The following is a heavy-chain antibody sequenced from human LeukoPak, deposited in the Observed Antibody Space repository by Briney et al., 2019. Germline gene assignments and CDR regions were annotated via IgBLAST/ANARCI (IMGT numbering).Heavy chain of an antibody. CDR2: TYYSGST. CDR1: GVFISTSSYS. CDR3: AREVGQIDY. V-gene: IGHV4-39*07. J-gene: IGHJ4*02. Sequence: SETLSLTCTVSGVFISTSSYSWGWIRQPPGKGLEWIGSTYYSGSTYYNPSLKSRVTISVDTSKNQFSLKLSSVTAADTAVYYCAREVGQIDYWGQGTLVTVSS.